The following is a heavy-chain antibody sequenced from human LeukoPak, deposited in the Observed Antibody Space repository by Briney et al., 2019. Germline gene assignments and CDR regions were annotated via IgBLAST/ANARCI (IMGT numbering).Heavy chain of an antibody. Sequence: PGRSLRLSCAASGFTFSSYAMHWVRQAPGKGLEEVAVISYDGSNKYYADSVKGRFTISRDNSKNTLYLQMNSLRAEDTAVYYCARDRDSSGNFDYWGQGTLVTVSS. D-gene: IGHD3-22*01. V-gene: IGHV3-30-3*01. CDR2: ISYDGSNK. CDR1: GFTFSSYA. J-gene: IGHJ4*02. CDR3: ARDRDSSGNFDY.